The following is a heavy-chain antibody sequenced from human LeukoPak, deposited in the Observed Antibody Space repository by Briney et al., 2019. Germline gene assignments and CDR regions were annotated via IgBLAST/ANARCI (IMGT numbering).Heavy chain of an antibody. V-gene: IGHV1-69*01. CDR2: IIPIFGTA. J-gene: IGHJ6*03. CDR3: ARGSLVRGVIITPGYYYYMDV. CDR1: GGTFSSYA. Sequence: GASVKVSFKASGGTFSSYAISWARQAPGQGLEWMGGIIPIFGTANYAQKFQGRVTITADESTSTAYMEPSSLRSEDTAVYYCARGSLVRGVIITPGYYYYMDVWGKGTTVTVSS. D-gene: IGHD3-10*02.